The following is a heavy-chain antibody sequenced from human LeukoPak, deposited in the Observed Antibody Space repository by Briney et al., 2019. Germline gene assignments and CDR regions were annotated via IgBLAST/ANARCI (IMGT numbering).Heavy chain of an antibody. CDR1: GGTFISYA. CDR3: ARGRSVPYYYGMDV. CDR2: IIPILGIA. J-gene: IGHJ6*02. V-gene: IGHV1-69*04. Sequence: SVKVSCKASGGTFISYAISWVRQAPGQGLEWMGRIIPILGIANYAQKFQGRVTITADKSTSTAYMELSSLRSEDTAVYYCARGRSVPYYYGMDVWGQGTTVTVSS.